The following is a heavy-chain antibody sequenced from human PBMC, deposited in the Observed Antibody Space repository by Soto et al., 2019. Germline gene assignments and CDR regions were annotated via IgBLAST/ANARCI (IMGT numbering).Heavy chain of an antibody. CDR3: ARVEYCSSTSCYGSYYYYYMDV. D-gene: IGHD2-2*01. V-gene: IGHV1-18*01. CDR2: ISAYNGNT. J-gene: IGHJ6*03. Sequence: ASVKVSCKASGYTFTSYGISWVRQAPGQGLEWMGWISAYNGNTNYAQKLQGRVTMTTDTSTSTAYMELRSLRSDDTAVYYCARVEYCSSTSCYGSYYYYYMDVWGKGTTVTVSS. CDR1: GYTFTSYG.